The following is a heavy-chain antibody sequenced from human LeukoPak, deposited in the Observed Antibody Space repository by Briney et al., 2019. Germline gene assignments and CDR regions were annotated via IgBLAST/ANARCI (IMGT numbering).Heavy chain of an antibody. CDR1: GFTFSSYA. J-gene: IGHJ4*02. D-gene: IGHD3-3*01. V-gene: IGHV3-23*01. CDR3: AKVTGYDDFWSGYCLFDY. Sequence: GGSLRLSCAASGFTFSSYAMSWVRQAPGKGLEWVSAISGSGGSTYYADSVKGRFTISRDNSKNTLYLQMSSLRAEDTAVYYCAKVTGYDDFWSGYCLFDYWGQGTLVTVSS. CDR2: ISGSGGST.